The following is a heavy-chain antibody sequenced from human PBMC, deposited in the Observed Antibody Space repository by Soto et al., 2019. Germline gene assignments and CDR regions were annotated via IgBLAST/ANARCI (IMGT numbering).Heavy chain of an antibody. V-gene: IGHV1-18*01. CDR2: ISAYNGNT. CDR1: GYTFTSYG. J-gene: IGHJ5*02. CDR3: ARDSPYSSSALLKHNWFDP. Sequence: QVQLVQSGAEVKKPGASVKVSCKASGYTFTSYGISWVRQAPGQGLEWMGWISAYNGNTNYAQKLQGRVTMTTDTSTSTAYMELRSLRSDYTAVYYCARDSPYSSSALLKHNWFDPWGQGTLVTVSS. D-gene: IGHD6-6*01.